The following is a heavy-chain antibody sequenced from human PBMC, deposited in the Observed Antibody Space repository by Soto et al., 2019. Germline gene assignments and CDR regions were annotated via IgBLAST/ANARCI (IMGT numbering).Heavy chain of an antibody. J-gene: IGHJ4*02. Sequence: SVKVSCKASGGTFSSYAISWVRQAPVQGLEWMGGIIPIFGTANYAQKFQGRVTITADKSTSTAYMELSSLRSEDTAVYYCARDGYYYDSSGYGVFDYWGQGTLVTVSS. CDR2: IIPIFGTA. CDR3: ARDGYYYDSSGYGVFDY. D-gene: IGHD3-22*01. CDR1: GGTFSSYA. V-gene: IGHV1-69*06.